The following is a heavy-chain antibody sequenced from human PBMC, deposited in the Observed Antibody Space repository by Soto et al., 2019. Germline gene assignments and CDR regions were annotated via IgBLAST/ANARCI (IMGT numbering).Heavy chain of an antibody. Sequence: GGSLRLSCAASGFTFSNYAMSWVRQAPGKGLEWVSSISDSDGSTYYADSVRGRFTISRDNSKNTLYLQMNSLRAEDTAVYYCAKDLGTGLPTIFDYWGQGTLVTVSS. CDR1: GFTFSNYA. CDR3: AKDLGTGLPTIFDY. D-gene: IGHD3-9*01. J-gene: IGHJ4*02. CDR2: ISDSDGST. V-gene: IGHV3-23*01.